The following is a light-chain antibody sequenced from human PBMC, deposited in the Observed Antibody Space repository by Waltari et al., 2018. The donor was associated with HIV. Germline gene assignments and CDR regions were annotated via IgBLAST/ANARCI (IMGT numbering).Light chain of an antibody. V-gene: IGLV1-51*01. CDR2: DNN. CDR3: GTWDSSLSAGV. Sequence: QRVLTQPPPVSAAPGQKVTISCSGSSSNIGNNYVHCYQQLPGTAPKLLIYDNNKRPSGIPDRFSGSKSGTSATLGITGLQTGDEADYYCGTWDSSLSAGVFGTGTKVTVL. CDR1: SSNIGNNY. J-gene: IGLJ1*01.